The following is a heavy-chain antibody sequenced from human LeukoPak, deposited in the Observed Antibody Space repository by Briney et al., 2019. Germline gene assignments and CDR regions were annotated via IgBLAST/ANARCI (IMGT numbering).Heavy chain of an antibody. CDR2: ISASGASP. V-gene: IGHV3-23*01. D-gene: IGHD2-2*01. Sequence: GGSLRLSCAASGFSFGSYAMCWVRQAPGKGLEWVSTISASGASPYSADSVKGRFTISRDNSKNTLYLQMHSLKVADTALYYCAKGGDCCSSTTCYDDYWGQGTLVTVSS. CDR1: GFSFGSYA. CDR3: AKGGDCCSSTTCYDDY. J-gene: IGHJ4*02.